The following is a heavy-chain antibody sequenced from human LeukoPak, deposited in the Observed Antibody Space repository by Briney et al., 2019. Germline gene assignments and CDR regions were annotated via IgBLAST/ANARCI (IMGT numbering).Heavy chain of an antibody. D-gene: IGHD6-13*01. CDR1: GFTFSSYS. V-gene: IGHV3-21*01. Sequence: PGGSLRLSCAASGFTFSSYSMNWVRQAPGKGLEWVSSISSSSSYIYYADSVKGRFTISRDNAKNSLYLQMNSLRAEDTAVYYCARVKGGSSWEFDYWGQGTLVTVSS. CDR2: ISSSSSYI. J-gene: IGHJ4*02. CDR3: ARVKGGSSWEFDY.